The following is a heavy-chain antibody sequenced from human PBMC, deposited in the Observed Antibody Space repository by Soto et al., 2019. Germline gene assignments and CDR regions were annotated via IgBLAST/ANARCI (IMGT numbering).Heavy chain of an antibody. CDR2: IIPIFGTA. V-gene: IGHV1-69*12. CDR1: GGTFSSYA. J-gene: IGHJ6*01. CDR3: ASSVAKYYYYGMDV. D-gene: IGHD5-12*01. Sequence: QVQLVQSGAEVKKPGSSVKVSCKASGGTFSSYAISWVRQAPGQGLEWMGGIIPIFGTASYAQKFQGRVTMTADESTSTAYMALRSLRSEDTAVYYCASSVAKYYYYGMDVWGQGTTVTVSS.